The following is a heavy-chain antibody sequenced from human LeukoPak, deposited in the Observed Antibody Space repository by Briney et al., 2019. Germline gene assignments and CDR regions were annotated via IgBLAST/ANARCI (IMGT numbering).Heavy chain of an antibody. D-gene: IGHD6-13*01. Sequence: SETLSLTCAVSGVAISRGGYAWNWIRQPPGKGLEWIAYIYHSGTTYYNPSLKSRVTISVDTSKNQFSLKLSSVTAADTAVYYCARLYRAAGFPLDVWGKGTTVTISS. V-gene: IGHV4-30-2*01. CDR2: IYHSGTT. J-gene: IGHJ6*04. CDR3: ARLYRAAGFPLDV. CDR1: GVAISRGGYA.